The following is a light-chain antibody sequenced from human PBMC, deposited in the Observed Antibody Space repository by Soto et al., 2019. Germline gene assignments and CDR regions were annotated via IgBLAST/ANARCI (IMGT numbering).Light chain of an antibody. J-gene: IGKJ3*01. CDR3: QQHHNYPFT. Sequence: DIQMTQSPSALSASVGDTVTITCRASQSISSWLAWYQQKPGQAPKLLIYEASNLKSGVPSRFSGSESGTEFTLPLSRLQPDDFATYYCQQHHNYPFTFGPGTKVDIK. CDR2: EAS. CDR1: QSISSW. V-gene: IGKV1-5*03.